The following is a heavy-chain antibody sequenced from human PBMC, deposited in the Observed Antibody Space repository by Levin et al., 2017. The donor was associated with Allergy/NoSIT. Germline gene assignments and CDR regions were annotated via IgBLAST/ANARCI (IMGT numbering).Heavy chain of an antibody. CDR3: ARGRGCTGGSCLYYYYYYGLDV. CDR1: GFTVSSKY. J-gene: IGHJ6*02. Sequence: GESLKISCAASGFTVSSKYMSWVRQAPGKGLEWVSVIYSGGSTYYADSVKGRFTISRDNSKNTVHLQMNSLRAEDTAIYYCARGRGCTGGSCLYYYYYYGLDVWGQGTTVTVSS. CDR2: IYSGGST. D-gene: IGHD2-15*01. V-gene: IGHV3-53*01.